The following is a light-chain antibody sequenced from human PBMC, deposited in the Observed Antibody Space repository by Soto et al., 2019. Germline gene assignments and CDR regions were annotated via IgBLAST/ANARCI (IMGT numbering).Light chain of an antibody. CDR3: ATWDDTLNGRV. CDR2: SDN. V-gene: IGLV1-44*01. Sequence: QSVLTQPPSASGTPGPRVTLSCSGSSSIIGSNSVNWYHQVEGTAPNLLIHSDNQRPSGVPDRFSGSKSGTSASLAISGLQSGDEADYYCATWDDTLNGRVFGGGTKLTVL. J-gene: IGLJ3*02. CDR1: SSIIGSNS.